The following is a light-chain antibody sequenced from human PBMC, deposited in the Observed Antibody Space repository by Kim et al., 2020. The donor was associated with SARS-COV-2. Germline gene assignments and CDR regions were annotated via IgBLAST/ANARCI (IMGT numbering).Light chain of an antibody. Sequence: EIVLTQSPATLSLSPGERATLSCGASQGITRNYFAWYQQKRGQAPRLLVYGISSRATGIPDRFSGSGSGTDFTLTISRLEPEDSAVYFCQQYGSLPLTFCGGTKVEIK. V-gene: IGKV3-20*01. CDR3: QQYGSLPLT. J-gene: IGKJ4*01. CDR2: GIS. CDR1: QGITRNY.